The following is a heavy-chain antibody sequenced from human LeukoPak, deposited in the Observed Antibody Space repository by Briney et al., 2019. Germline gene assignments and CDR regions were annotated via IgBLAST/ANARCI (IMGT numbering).Heavy chain of an antibody. CDR1: GFTFDDYG. D-gene: IGHD4-17*01. CDR2: INWNGGRT. Sequence: PGGSLRLSCAASGFTFDDYGMNWVRQAPGKGLEWVAHINWNGGRTEYEDSVKGRFTISRDNSKNTLYLQMNSLRAEDTAVYYCAKPMTTVTTSFDYWGQGTLVTVSS. J-gene: IGHJ4*02. V-gene: IGHV3-20*04. CDR3: AKPMTTVTTSFDY.